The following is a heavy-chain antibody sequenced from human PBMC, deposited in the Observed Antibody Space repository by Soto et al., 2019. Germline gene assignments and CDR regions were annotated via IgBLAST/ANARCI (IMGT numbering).Heavy chain of an antibody. Sequence: SQTLSLTCAISGDSVSSNSAAWNWIRQSPSRGLEWLGRTYYRSKWYNDYAVSVKSRITINPDTSKNQFSLQLNSVTPEDTAVYYCARAPTCVEANSGGSCYPPFGPVRYYYGMDVWGQGTTVTVSS. CDR1: GDSVSSNSAA. J-gene: IGHJ6*02. CDR3: ARAPTCVEANSGGSCYPPFGPVRYYYGMDV. V-gene: IGHV6-1*01. D-gene: IGHD2-15*01. CDR2: TYYRSKWYN.